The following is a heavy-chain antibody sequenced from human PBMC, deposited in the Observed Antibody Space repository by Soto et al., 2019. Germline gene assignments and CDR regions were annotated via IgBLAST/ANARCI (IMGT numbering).Heavy chain of an antibody. CDR2: IYYRWST. CDR3: ARSGWFGDNWFDP. D-gene: IGHD3-10*01. J-gene: IGHJ5*02. Sequence: QVQLQESGPGLVKPSQTLSLTCTVSGGSISSGDYYWSWLRQPPGKGLEWIGYIYYRWSTYYNPSLTSRVTISVDTSKNQFSLKLSSVTAADTAVYYCARSGWFGDNWFDPWGQGTLVTVSS. V-gene: IGHV4-30-4*01. CDR1: GGSISSGDYY.